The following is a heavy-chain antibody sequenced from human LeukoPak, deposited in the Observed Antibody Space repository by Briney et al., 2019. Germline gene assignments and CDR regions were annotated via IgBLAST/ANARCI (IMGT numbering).Heavy chain of an antibody. CDR3: ARLVIAAAGNWFDP. J-gene: IGHJ5*02. CDR2: IYCSGST. Sequence: ETLSLTCTFSGGSISSSSYYWGWIRQPPGKGLEWIGSIYCSGSTYYNPSLKSRVTISVDTSKNQFSLKLSSVTAADTAVYYCARLVIAAAGNWFDPWGQGTLVTVSS. D-gene: IGHD6-13*01. V-gene: IGHV4-39*01. CDR1: GGSISSSSYY.